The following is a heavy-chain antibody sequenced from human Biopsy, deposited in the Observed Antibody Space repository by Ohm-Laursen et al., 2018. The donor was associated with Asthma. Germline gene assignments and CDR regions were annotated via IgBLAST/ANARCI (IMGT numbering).Heavy chain of an antibody. CDR1: GFRFSDYG. Sequence: SLRLSCAASGFRFSDYGMHWVRQAPGKGLEWVASVSSSGGARDYADSVKGRFTISRDNSNTVYLQMMRLRAEDTAIFYCAPIAIFRKTACGPYDIYEMDVWGQGTTVTVSS. CDR3: APIAIFRKTACGPYDIYEMDV. V-gene: IGHV3-23*01. D-gene: IGHD2-21*01. J-gene: IGHJ6*02. CDR2: VSSSGGAR.